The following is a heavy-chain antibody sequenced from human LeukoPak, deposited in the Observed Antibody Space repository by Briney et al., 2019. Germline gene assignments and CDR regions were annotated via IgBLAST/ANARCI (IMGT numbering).Heavy chain of an antibody. Sequence: SETLSLTCTVSGGSISGCYWSWIRQPPGKGLEWSGFIYSSGSTNYNPSLRSRVTISVDTSKSQFSLKLRSVIAADTAVYYCARDSGSQRAFGIWGQGTMVTVSS. D-gene: IGHD1-26*01. V-gene: IGHV4-59*01. CDR3: ARDSGSQRAFGI. CDR1: GGSISGCY. CDR2: IYSSGST. J-gene: IGHJ3*02.